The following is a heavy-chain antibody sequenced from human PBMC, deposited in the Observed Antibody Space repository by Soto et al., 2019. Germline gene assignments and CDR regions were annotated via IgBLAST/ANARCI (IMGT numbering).Heavy chain of an antibody. CDR1: GFTFSSYE. D-gene: IGHD3-22*01. V-gene: IGHV3-48*03. CDR2: ISSSGSTI. J-gene: IGHJ4*02. CDR3: ARGGYYDSSGRRFDY. Sequence: GGSLRLSCAASGFTFSSYEMNWVRQAPGKGLEWVSYISSSGSTIYYADSVKGRFTISRDNAKNSLYLQMNSLRAEDTAVYYCARGGYYDSSGRRFDYWGQGTLVTVSS.